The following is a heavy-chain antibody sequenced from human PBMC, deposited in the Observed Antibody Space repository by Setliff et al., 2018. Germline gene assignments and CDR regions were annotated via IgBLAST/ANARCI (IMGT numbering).Heavy chain of an antibody. V-gene: IGHV3-23*01. CDR1: GFTFSSYA. CDR3: PRYYNFWSGSAHYYYYGMDV. Sequence: GGSLRLSCAVSGFTFSSYAMSWVRQAPGKGLEWVSAISGSGGSTYYADSVKGRFTISRDNSKNTLYLQMNSLRAEDTAVYYCPRYYNFWSGSAHYYYYGMDVWGQGTTVTVSS. CDR2: ISGSGGST. D-gene: IGHD3-3*01. J-gene: IGHJ6*02.